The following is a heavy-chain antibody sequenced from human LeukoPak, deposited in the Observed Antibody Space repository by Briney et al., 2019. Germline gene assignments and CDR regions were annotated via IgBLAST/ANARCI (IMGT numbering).Heavy chain of an antibody. CDR2: VYTSGNT. D-gene: IGHD6-13*01. CDR3: AKDILAAGLFFDY. CDR1: GGSSSSGFYY. Sequence: SETLSLTCTVSGGSSSSGFYYWTWIRLPAGKRPEWIGRVYTSGNTNYNPSLKSRVTMSIDTSKNHFFLKLSSVTAADTAVYYCAKDILAAGLFFDYWGQGTLVTVSS. V-gene: IGHV4-61*02. J-gene: IGHJ4*02.